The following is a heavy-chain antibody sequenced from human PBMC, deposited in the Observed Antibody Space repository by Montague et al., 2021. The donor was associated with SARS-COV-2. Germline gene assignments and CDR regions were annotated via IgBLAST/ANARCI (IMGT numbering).Heavy chain of an antibody. D-gene: IGHD3-16*01. V-gene: IGHV2-5*02. Sequence: PALVKPTQTLTLTCSFSGFSVSRSGMGVAWIRQPPGKALEWLALXXWDEDKRYSPSLRTRLTLTKDTSTNQVVLTMTNMAPVDTATYYCAHFGYYYYYGMDVWGQGTTVTVSS. CDR1: GFSVSRSGMG. CDR2: XXWDEDK. CDR3: AHFGYYYYYGMDV. J-gene: IGHJ6*02.